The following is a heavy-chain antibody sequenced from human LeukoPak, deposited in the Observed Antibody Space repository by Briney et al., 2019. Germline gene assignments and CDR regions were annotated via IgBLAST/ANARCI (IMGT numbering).Heavy chain of an antibody. D-gene: IGHD5-24*01. CDR1: GYTFTSYG. Sequence: EASVNVSCKASGYTFTSYGISWVRQAPGQGLEWMGWISAYNGNTNYAQKLQGRVTMTTDTSTSTAYMELRSLRSDDTAVYYCARVWLQRFLAFDIWGQGTMVTVSS. CDR2: ISAYNGNT. V-gene: IGHV1-18*01. CDR3: ARVWLQRFLAFDI. J-gene: IGHJ3*02.